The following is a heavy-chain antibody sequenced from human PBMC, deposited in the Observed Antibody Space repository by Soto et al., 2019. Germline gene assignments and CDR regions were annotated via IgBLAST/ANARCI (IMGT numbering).Heavy chain of an antibody. CDR3: ARHDYGDGFSY. D-gene: IGHD4-17*01. V-gene: IGHV4-39*01. Sequence: PSETLSLTSTVADGSIGSSSYYWGWIRRPPGKGLEWIATIFSTGTTYYNPSLRSRVTISVDTSKNQFSLTVRSVTAADTAAYYCARHDYGDGFSYWGQGSQVTVSS. CDR2: IFSTGTT. CDR1: DGSIGSSSYY. J-gene: IGHJ4*02.